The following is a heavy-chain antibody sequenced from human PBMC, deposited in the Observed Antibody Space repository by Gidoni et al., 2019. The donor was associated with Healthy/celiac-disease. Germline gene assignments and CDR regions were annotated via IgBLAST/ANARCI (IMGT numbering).Heavy chain of an antibody. CDR2: IYYSGST. CDR3: ERNGSSSGDGSYYYYGMDV. Sequence: QVHLQESGPGLVKPSETLSLTCTVSGGSISIYYWSWIRQPPGKGLEGIGYIYYSGSTNYNPSLKSRVTISVDTSKNQFSLKLSSVTAADTAVYYCERNGSSSGDGSYYYYGMDVWGQGTTVTVSS. J-gene: IGHJ6*02. CDR1: GGSISIYY. V-gene: IGHV4-59*08. D-gene: IGHD6-6*01.